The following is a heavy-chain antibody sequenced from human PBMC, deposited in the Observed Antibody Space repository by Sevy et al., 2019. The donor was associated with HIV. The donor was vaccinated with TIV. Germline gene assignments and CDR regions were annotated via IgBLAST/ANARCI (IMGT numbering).Heavy chain of an antibody. D-gene: IGHD3-22*01. CDR2: IWYDGSNK. CDR3: ARDPGMIVVVTAPDY. CDR1: GFTFSSHG. Sequence: GGSLRLSCAASGFTFSSHGMHWVRQAPGEGLEWVAVIWYDGSNKYYADSVKGRFTISRDNSKNTLYLQMNSLRAEDTAVYYCARDPGMIVVVTAPDYWGQGTLVTVSS. J-gene: IGHJ4*02. V-gene: IGHV3-33*01.